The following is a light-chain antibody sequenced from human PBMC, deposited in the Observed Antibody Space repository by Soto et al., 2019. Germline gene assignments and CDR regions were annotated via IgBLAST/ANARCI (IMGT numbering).Light chain of an antibody. V-gene: IGLV7-43*01. Sequence: QAVVTQEPSLTVSPGGTVTLTCASSTGAVISGYYPNWFQQKPGQAPRSLIYSTSNKNSWTPARFSGSLLGGKAALTLSGVQPEDEAEYYCLLYYGGAQQGVFGGGTQLTVL. J-gene: IGLJ2*01. CDR2: STS. CDR1: TGAVISGYY. CDR3: LLYYGGAQQGV.